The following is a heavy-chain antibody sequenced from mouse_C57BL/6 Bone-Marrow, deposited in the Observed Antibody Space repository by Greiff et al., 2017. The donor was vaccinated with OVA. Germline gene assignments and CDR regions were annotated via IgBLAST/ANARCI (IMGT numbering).Heavy chain of an antibody. J-gene: IGHJ3*01. CDR1: GYTFTDYY. V-gene: IGHV1-76*01. CDR3: ARSGRQLRLRGFAY. D-gene: IGHD3-2*02. CDR2: IYPGSGNT. Sequence: VQLQQSDAELVKPGASVKISCKVSGYTFTDYYINWVKQRPGQGLEWIARIYPGSGNTYYNEKFKGKATLTAEKSSSTAYMQLSSLTSEDSAVYFCARSGRQLRLRGFAYWGQGTLVTVSA.